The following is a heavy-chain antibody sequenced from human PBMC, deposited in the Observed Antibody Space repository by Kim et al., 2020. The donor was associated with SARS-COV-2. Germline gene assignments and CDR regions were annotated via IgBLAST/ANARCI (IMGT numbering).Heavy chain of an antibody. D-gene: IGHD6-19*01. V-gene: IGHV3-30*18. J-gene: IGHJ2*01. Sequence: GGSLRLSCAASGFTFSSYGMHWVRQAPGKGLEWVAVISYDGSNKYYADSVKGRFTISRDNSKNTLYLQMNSLRAEDTAVYYCAKGGQTYSSCWFAYWSFDLWGRGTLVTVSS. CDR3: AKGGQTYSSCWFAYWSFDL. CDR2: ISYDGSNK. CDR1: GFTFSSYG.